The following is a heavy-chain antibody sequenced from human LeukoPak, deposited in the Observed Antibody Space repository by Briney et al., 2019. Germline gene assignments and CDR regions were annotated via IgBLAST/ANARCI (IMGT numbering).Heavy chain of an antibody. CDR1: GFTFDDYA. Sequence: GGSLRLSCAASGFTFDDYAMHWVRQAPGKGLEWVSLISWDGGSTYYADSVKGRFTISRDNSKNSLYLQMNSLRAEDTALYYCAKGGAGQQLEGDNWFDPWGQGTLVTVSS. CDR2: ISWDGGST. J-gene: IGHJ5*02. V-gene: IGHV3-43D*03. D-gene: IGHD6-13*01. CDR3: AKGGAGQQLEGDNWFDP.